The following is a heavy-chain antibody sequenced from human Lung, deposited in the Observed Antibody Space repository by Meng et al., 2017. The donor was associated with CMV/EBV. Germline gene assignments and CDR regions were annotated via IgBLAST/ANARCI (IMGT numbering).Heavy chain of an antibody. V-gene: IGHV5-51*01. J-gene: IGHJ6*02. CDR3: ARQGITIFGVDYYYYYGMDV. CDR1: GYSFTSYW. D-gene: IGHD3-3*01. Sequence: GESXKISCKGSGYSFTSYWIGWVRQMPGKGLEWMGIIYPGDSDTRYSPSFQGQVTISADKSISTAYLQWSSLKASDTAMYYCARQGITIFGVDYYYYYGMDVWGQGXTVTVSS. CDR2: IYPGDSDT.